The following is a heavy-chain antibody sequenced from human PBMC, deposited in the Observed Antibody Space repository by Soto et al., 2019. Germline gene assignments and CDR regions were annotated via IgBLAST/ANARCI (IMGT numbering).Heavy chain of an antibody. CDR2: IYYRGST. V-gene: IGHV4-31*03. CDR3: ARTPLWFGDDSNAFDI. J-gene: IGHJ3*02. CDR1: GGSISSGGYY. D-gene: IGHD3-10*01. Sequence: SETLSLTCTVSGGSISSGGYYWSWIRQHPGKGLEWIGYIYYRGSTYYNPSLKSRVTISVDTSKNQFSLKLSSVTAADTAVYYCARTPLWFGDDSNAFDIWGQGTMVTVSS.